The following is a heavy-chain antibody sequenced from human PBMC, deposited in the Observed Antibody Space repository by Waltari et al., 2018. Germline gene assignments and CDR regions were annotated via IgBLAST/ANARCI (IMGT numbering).Heavy chain of an antibody. Sequence: EVQLLESGGGLVRPGGCLRLSCAAFGFTVSSCAMSWVRQAPGKGLEWVSASSGGNTYYADSVKGRFTISRDNSKNTLYLQMSSLRAEDTAVYYCAKRAAGQPPYYFDYWGQGTLVTVSS. CDR2: SSGGNT. J-gene: IGHJ4*02. D-gene: IGHD6-13*01. V-gene: IGHV3-23*01. CDR3: AKRAAGQPPYYFDY. CDR1: GFTVSSCA.